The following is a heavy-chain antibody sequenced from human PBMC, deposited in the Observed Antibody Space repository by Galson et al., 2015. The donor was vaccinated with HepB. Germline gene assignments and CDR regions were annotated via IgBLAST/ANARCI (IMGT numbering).Heavy chain of an antibody. J-gene: IGHJ3*02. CDR3: AKLVYCSGGSCYERGKQAKNDAFDI. D-gene: IGHD2-15*01. CDR2: ISYDGSIK. Sequence: SLRLSCAASGFTFSSYGMHWVRQAPGKGRGWVAVISYDGSIKYYADSVKGRFTISRDNSKNTLYLQRNSLRAEDTAVYYCAKLVYCSGGSCYERGKQAKNDAFDIWGQGTMVTVSS. CDR1: GFTFSSYG. V-gene: IGHV3-30*18.